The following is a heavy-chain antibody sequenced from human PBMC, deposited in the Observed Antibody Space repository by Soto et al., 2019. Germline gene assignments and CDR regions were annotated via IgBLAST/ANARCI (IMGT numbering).Heavy chain of an antibody. D-gene: IGHD4-4*01. Sequence: QLQLQESGSGLVKPSQTLSLTCAVSGGSISSGGYSWSWIRQPPGKGLEWIGYIYHRGSTYYTPALMSRVTISVHRSKNPCSLKLSCVTAADTAAYYCTRTPTPGGQAKLLTVPS. CDR2: IYHRGST. V-gene: IGHV4-30-2*01. CDR3: TRTPTP. J-gene: IGHJ5*02. CDR1: GGSISSGGYS.